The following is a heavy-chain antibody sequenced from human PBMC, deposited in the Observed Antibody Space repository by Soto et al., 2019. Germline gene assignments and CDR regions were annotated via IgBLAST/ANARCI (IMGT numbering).Heavy chain of an antibody. CDR3: AKVGWDTMTTVTRGYFQH. CDR2: ISGRGGGA. Sequence: EVQLLESGGGLVQPGGSLRLSCAASGFTFSSYAMNWVRQAPGKGLEWVSTISGRGGGAYYADSVKGRFTISSDQSKNTLYVQMNSLRAEDTAVYYCAKVGWDTMTTVTRGYFQHWGQGTLVIVSS. J-gene: IGHJ1*01. V-gene: IGHV3-23*01. CDR1: GFTFSSYA. D-gene: IGHD4-17*01.